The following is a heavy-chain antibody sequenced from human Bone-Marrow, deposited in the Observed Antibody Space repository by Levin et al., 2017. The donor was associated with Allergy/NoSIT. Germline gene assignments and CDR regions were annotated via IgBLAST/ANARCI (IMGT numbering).Heavy chain of an antibody. Sequence: ASVKVSCKGSGYSFPTYGINWVRQAPGQGLEWMGWISASNSNTKYAQKFQGRVTMTTDTSTSTAYMELKSLRSDDTAVYYCARGRQLGYYNIFSGYGDWFDPWGQGTLVTVSS. V-gene: IGHV1-18*01. CDR1: GYSFPTYG. D-gene: IGHD3-9*01. CDR2: ISASNSNT. CDR3: ARGRQLGYYNIFSGYGDWFDP. J-gene: IGHJ5*02.